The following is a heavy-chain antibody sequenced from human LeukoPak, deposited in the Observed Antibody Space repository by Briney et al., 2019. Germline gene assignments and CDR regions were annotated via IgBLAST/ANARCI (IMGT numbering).Heavy chain of an antibody. D-gene: IGHD1-26*01. CDR1: GYIFTNYG. CDR3: ARGGSYSLNWFDP. Sequence: ASVKVSCKASGYIFTNYGLTWVRQAPGQGLEWLGWINSNNGNTNYAQKLQGRVTMTRDTSTTTAYMELRSLRSDDTAVYYCARGGSYSLNWFDPWGQGTLVTVSS. CDR2: INSNNGNT. V-gene: IGHV1-18*01. J-gene: IGHJ5*02.